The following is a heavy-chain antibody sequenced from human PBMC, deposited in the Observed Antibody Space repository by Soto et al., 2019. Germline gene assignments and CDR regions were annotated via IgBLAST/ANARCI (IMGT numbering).Heavy chain of an antibody. D-gene: IGHD2-2*01. CDR3: ARTSASFHYYAPDV. CDR1: GGSVSSGGYY. Sequence: QVQLQESGPGLVEPSQTLSLTCSVSGGSVSSGGYYWTWIRQHPGKGLEWIGYISYRGSTYYRPSRGSRVDISMDTSKNQFSLKLTSVNAADTALYYCARTSASFHYYAPDVWGQGTTVTVSS. J-gene: IGHJ6*02. V-gene: IGHV4-31*03. CDR2: ISYRGST.